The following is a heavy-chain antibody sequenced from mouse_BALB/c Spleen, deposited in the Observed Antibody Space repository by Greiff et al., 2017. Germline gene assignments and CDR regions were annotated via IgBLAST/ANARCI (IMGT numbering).Heavy chain of an antibody. J-gene: IGHJ1*01. D-gene: IGHD2-10*01. CDR3: ATSYYGNLWYFDV. Sequence: EVQLQQSGPGLVKPSQSLSLTCTVTGYSITSDYAWNWIRQFPGNKLEWMGYISYSGSTSYNPSLKSRISITRDTSKNQFFLQLNSVTTEDTATYYCATSYYGNLWYFDVWGAGTTVTVSS. CDR1: GYSITSDYA. CDR2: ISYSGST. V-gene: IGHV3-2*02.